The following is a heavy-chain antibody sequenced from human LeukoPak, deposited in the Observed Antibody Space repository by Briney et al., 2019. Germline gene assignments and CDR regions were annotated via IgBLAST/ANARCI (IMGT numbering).Heavy chain of an antibody. CDR2: IRYDGSNK. CDR3: ARGSSENYDFWSGYSGYYYYYMDV. CDR1: GFTFSSYG. Sequence: PGGSLRLSCAASGFTFSSYGMHWVRQAPGKGLEWVAFIRYDGSNKYYADSVKGRFTISRDNSKNTLYLQMNSLRAEDTAVYYCARGSSENYDFWSGYSGYYYYYMDVWGKGTTVTVSS. V-gene: IGHV3-30*02. D-gene: IGHD3-3*01. J-gene: IGHJ6*03.